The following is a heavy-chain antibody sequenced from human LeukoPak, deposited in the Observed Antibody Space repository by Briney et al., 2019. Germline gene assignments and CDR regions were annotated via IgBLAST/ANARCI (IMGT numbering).Heavy chain of an antibody. J-gene: IGHJ3*02. CDR1: GGSISSPNYF. CDR3: AREVDVPSTSDAFDI. CDR2: IHYSRGA. D-gene: IGHD2-2*01. V-gene: IGHV4-31*03. Sequence: PSQTLSLTCTVSGGSISSPNYFWSWLRQHPGKGLECIAYIHYSRGAYYNPSLESRVTMSVDSSKNQFSLKLSSVTAADTALYYCAREVDVPSTSDAFDIWGQGTMVTVSS.